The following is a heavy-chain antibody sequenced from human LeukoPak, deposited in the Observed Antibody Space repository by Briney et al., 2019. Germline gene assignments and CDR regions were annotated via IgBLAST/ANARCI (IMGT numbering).Heavy chain of an antibody. CDR2: INHSGST. J-gene: IGHJ4*02. CDR3: ASLLWFGELNFDY. V-gene: IGHV4-34*01. D-gene: IGHD3-10*01. CDR1: GGSFSGYY. Sequence: SETLSLTCAVYGGSFSGYYWSWIRQPPGKGLEWIGEINHSGSTYYNPSLKSRVTISVDTSKNQFSLKLSSVTAADTAVYYCASLLWFGELNFDYWGQGTLVTVSS.